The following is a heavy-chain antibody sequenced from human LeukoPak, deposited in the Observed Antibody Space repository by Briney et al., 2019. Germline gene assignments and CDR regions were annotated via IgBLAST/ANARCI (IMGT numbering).Heavy chain of an antibody. J-gene: IGHJ4*02. CDR3: ARQMITFGGVIAQPDY. D-gene: IGHD3-16*02. V-gene: IGHV5-10-1*01. CDR1: GYIFTSYW. Sequence: GESLMISCQGSGYIFTSYWISWVRQVPGKGLEWMGRIDPSDSYTNYSPSFQGHVTISADKSISTAYLQWSSLKASDTAMYYCARQMITFGGVIAQPDYWGQGTLVTVSS. CDR2: IDPSDSYT.